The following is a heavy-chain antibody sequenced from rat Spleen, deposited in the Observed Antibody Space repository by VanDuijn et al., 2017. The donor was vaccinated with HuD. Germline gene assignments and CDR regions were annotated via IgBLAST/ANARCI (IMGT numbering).Heavy chain of an antibody. CDR2: ISSGGST. CDR3: ARGGAFDY. J-gene: IGHJ2*01. Sequence: QVQLKESGPGLVQPSQTLSLTCTVSGFSLSNYGVSWVRQPPGKGLEWIAAISSGGSTYYNSALKSRLSISRDTSKSQVYLKMNSLQTEDTATYYCARGGAFDYWGQGVMVTVSS. V-gene: IGHV2S8*01. CDR1: GFSLSNYG. D-gene: IGHD4-3*01.